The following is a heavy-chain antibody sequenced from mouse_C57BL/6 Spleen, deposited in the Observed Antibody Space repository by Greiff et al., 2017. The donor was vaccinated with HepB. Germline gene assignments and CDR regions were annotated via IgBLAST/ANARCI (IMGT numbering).Heavy chain of an antibody. Sequence: VQLQQSGAELVKPGASVKLSCKASGYTFTSYWMHWVKQRPGQGLEWIGMIHPNSGSTNYNEKFKSKATLTVDKSSSTAYMQLSSLTSEDSAVYYCALYDYDDMDYWGQGTSVTVSS. D-gene: IGHD2-4*01. V-gene: IGHV1-64*01. CDR3: ALYDYDDMDY. CDR1: GYTFTSYW. J-gene: IGHJ4*01. CDR2: IHPNSGST.